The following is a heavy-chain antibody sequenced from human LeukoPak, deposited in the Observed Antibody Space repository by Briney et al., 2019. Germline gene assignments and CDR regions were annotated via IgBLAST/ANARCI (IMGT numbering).Heavy chain of an antibody. CDR2: IYYSGST. Sequence: KSSETLSLTCIVSGGSISNYYWSWIRQPPGKGLEWIGYIYYSGSTNYNPSLKSRVTISVDTSKNQFSLKLSSVTAADTAVYYCARAPITIFGVDSAIPYSGMDVWGQGTTVTVSS. CDR3: ARAPITIFGVDSAIPYSGMDV. CDR1: GGSISNYY. V-gene: IGHV4-59*12. D-gene: IGHD3-3*01. J-gene: IGHJ6*02.